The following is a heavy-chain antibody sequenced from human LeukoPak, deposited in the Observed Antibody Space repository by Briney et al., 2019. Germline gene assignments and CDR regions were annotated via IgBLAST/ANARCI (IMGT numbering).Heavy chain of an antibody. CDR1: GFTFSSYS. J-gene: IGHJ4*02. CDR2: ISSTSSTI. Sequence: PGGSLRLSCAASGFTFSSYSMNWVRQAPGKGLEWVSYISSTSSTIYNADSVKGRFTISRDNAKNSLYLQMNSLRDEDTALYYCASSRQVDSWGQGTLVTVSS. V-gene: IGHV3-48*02. CDR3: ASSRQVDS.